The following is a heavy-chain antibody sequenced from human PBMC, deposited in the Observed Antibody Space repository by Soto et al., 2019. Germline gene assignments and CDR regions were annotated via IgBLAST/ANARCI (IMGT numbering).Heavy chain of an antibody. CDR3: VRDDYSSVEVLAAESQAYDI. V-gene: IGHV3-33*01. CDR1: GFTFSSYG. CDR2: IWYDGSNK. Sequence: PGGSLRLSCAASGFTFSSYGMHWVRQAPGNGLERVADIWYDGSNKYYADTVKGRFTISRDNSKNTLYLQMNSLRAEDTSVYYCVRDDYSSVEVLAAESQAYDIWGQGTMDPVS. D-gene: IGHD2-15*01. J-gene: IGHJ3*02.